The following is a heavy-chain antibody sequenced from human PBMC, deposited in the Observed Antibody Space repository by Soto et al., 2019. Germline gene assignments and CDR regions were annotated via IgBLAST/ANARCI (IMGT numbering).Heavy chain of an antibody. V-gene: IGHV1-18*01. Sequence: QVQLVQSGAEVKKPGASVKVSCKASGYTFTSYGISWVRQAPGQGLEWMGWISAYNGNTNYAQKLQGRVTMTTDTSTSTAYMELRSLRSDDTAVYYCARDLRFLEWLPRSSYYYYGMDVWGQETTVTASS. CDR2: ISAYNGNT. CDR3: ARDLRFLEWLPRSSYYYYGMDV. CDR1: GYTFTSYG. J-gene: IGHJ6*02. D-gene: IGHD3-3*01.